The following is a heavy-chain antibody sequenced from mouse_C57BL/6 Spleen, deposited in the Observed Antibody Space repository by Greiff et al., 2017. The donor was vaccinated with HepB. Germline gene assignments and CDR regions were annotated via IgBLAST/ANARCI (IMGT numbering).Heavy chain of an antibody. J-gene: IGHJ2*01. D-gene: IGHD2-4*01. CDR2: INYDGSST. CDR1: GFTFSDYY. CDR3: ARRGYDYEFDY. Sequence: EVQVVESEGGLVQPGSSMKLSCTASGFTFSDYYMAWVRQVPEKGLEWVANINYDGSSTYYLDSLKSRFIISRDNAKNILYLQMSSLKSEDTATYYCARRGYDYEFDYWGQGTTLTVSS. V-gene: IGHV5-16*01.